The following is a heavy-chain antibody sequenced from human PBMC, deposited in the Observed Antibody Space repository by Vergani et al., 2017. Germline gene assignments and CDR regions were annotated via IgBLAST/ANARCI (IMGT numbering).Heavy chain of an antibody. V-gene: IGHV3-9*01. CDR3: AKDRAVRGYYYYGMDV. CDR1: GFTFSSYA. J-gene: IGHJ6*02. D-gene: IGHD3-10*01. CDR2: ISWNSGSI. Sequence: VQLVESGGGLVKPGGSLRLSCAASGFTFSSYAMHWVRQAPGKGLEWVSGISWNSGSIGYADSVKGRFTISRDNAKNSLYLQMNSLRAEDTALYYCAKDRAVRGYYYYGMDVWGQGTTVTVSS.